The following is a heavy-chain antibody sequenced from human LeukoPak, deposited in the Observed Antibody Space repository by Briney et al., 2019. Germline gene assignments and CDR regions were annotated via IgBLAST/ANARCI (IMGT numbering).Heavy chain of an antibody. CDR3: ASDWGLSQLEYCSNTNCYMGAFDI. J-gene: IGHJ3*02. Sequence: ASVKVSCKASGYTFTGHYMHWVRQAPGQGLEWMGWINPNSGSTNYAQKFQGRVTMTRDTSISTAYMELSRLRSDDTAVYYCASDWGLSQLEYCSNTNCYMGAFDIWGQGTMVTVSS. V-gene: IGHV1-2*02. CDR2: INPNSGST. CDR1: GYTFTGHY. D-gene: IGHD2-2*02.